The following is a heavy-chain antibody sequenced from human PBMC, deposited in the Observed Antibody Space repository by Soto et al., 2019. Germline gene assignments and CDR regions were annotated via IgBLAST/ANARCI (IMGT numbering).Heavy chain of an antibody. CDR3: AKGGFCSGGSCYPGFDY. CDR2: ISGGGHTT. J-gene: IGHJ4*02. V-gene: IGHV3-23*01. Sequence: EVQLLESGGGLVQPGGSLRLSCVASGFTFNNYAMSWVRQAPGKGLEWVSVISGGGHTTYYADSARGRFTISRDNTKNTLYMRMKSVRDEDTAIYYCAKGGFCSGGSCYPGFDYWGQGTLVTVSS. CDR1: GFTFNNYA. D-gene: IGHD2-15*01.